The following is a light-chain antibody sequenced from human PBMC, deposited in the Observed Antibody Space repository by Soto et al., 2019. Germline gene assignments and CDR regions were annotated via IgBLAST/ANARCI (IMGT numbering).Light chain of an antibody. V-gene: IGKV3-15*01. CDR3: QHYNDWPPTWT. CDR2: GAS. J-gene: IGKJ1*01. Sequence: EIVMTQSPATLSVSPGERATLSCGASQSVSSKLAWYQQKPGQAPRVLIFGASTRATGIPARFSGSGSGTEFTLTISSLQSEDFAVYYCQHYNDWPPTWTFGQGTSVEIK. CDR1: QSVSSK.